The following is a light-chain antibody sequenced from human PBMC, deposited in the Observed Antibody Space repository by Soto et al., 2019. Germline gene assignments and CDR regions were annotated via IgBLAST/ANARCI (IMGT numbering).Light chain of an antibody. CDR2: GAS. CDR1: QSVSSSY. Sequence: EIVLTQSPGTLSFSPGERATLSCRASQSVSSSYLAWYQQKPGQAPRLLIYGASTRATDMPGRFSGSGSGTDFTLTISCLQSEDFATYYCQQYYSFPPTFGQGTKVDIK. CDR3: QQYYSFPPT. V-gene: IGKV3-20*01. J-gene: IGKJ1*01.